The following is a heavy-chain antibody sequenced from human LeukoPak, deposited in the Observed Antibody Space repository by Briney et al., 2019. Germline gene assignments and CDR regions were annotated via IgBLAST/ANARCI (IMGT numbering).Heavy chain of an antibody. V-gene: IGHV4-34*01. CDR2: INHSGST. D-gene: IGHD5-18*01. J-gene: IGHJ4*02. CDR3: VRGQDRAKQGY. CDR1: GGSFSGYY. Sequence: SETLSLTCAVYGGSFSGYYWSWIRQPPGKGLEWIGEINHSGSTNYNPSLKSRVTISVDTSKNQFSLKLSSVTAADTAVYYCVRGQDRAKQGYWGQGTLVTVSS.